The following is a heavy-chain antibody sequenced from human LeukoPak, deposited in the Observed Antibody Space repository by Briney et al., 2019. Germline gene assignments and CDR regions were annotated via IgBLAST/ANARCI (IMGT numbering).Heavy chain of an antibody. J-gene: IGHJ4*02. CDR1: GYTFTSYA. V-gene: IGHV7-4-1*02. CDR2: INTNTGNP. Sequence: ASGKVSCKASGYTFTSYAMNWVRQAPGQGREWMGWINTNTGNPTYAQGFTGRFVFSLDTSVSTAYLQISSLKAEDTAVYYCARIGPDSSGYHDDYWGQGTLVTVSS. D-gene: IGHD3-22*01. CDR3: ARIGPDSSGYHDDY.